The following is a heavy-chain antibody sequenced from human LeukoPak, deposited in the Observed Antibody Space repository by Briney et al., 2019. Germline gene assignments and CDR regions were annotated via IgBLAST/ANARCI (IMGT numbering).Heavy chain of an antibody. J-gene: IGHJ6*03. Sequence: SSETLSLTCTVSDGSISSGYYWGWIRQPPGKGLEWIGSIYHSGSTYYNPSLKSRVTISVDTSKIQFSLKLSSVTAADTAVYYCARGGTMVRGVIRDYYYYYMDVWGKGTTVTVSS. CDR2: IYHSGST. CDR1: DGSISSGYY. D-gene: IGHD3-10*01. V-gene: IGHV4-38-2*02. CDR3: ARGGTMVRGVIRDYYYYYMDV.